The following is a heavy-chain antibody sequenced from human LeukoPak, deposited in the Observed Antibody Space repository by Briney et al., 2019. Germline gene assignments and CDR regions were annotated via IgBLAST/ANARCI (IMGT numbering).Heavy chain of an antibody. V-gene: IGHV3-20*01. D-gene: IGHD2-15*01. CDR3: ARGCSGGSCYWGDY. J-gene: IGHJ4*02. CDR1: GFTFSDYY. CDR2: INWNGGST. Sequence: GGSLRLSCAASGFTFSDYYMSWIRQAPGRGLEWVSGINWNGGSTGYADSVKGRFTISRDNAKNSLYLQMNSLRAEDTALYHCARGCSGGSCYWGDYWGQGTLVTVSS.